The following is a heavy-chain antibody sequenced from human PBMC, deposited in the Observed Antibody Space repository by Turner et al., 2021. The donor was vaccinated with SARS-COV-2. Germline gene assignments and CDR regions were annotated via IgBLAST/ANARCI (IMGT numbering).Heavy chain of an antibody. V-gene: IGHV4-39*01. CDR1: GGSIRSSSYY. CDR2: IYYSGST. Sequence: QLQLQESGPGLVKPSTTLSLTCPVPGGSIRSSSYYWGWIRQPQGKGLEGIGSIYYSGSTYYNPSLKRRVSISVNTTKNQFSLKQSSVTAADAAVYYCAGRVRRAEYYFDYWGQGTLVTVSS. CDR3: AGRVRRAEYYFDY. D-gene: IGHD3-10*01. J-gene: IGHJ4*02.